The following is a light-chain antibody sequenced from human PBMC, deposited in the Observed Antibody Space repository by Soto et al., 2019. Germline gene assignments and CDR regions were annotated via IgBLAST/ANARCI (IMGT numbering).Light chain of an antibody. J-gene: IGKJ5*01. CDR1: QSISSW. CDR3: QQYDNSPPIT. CDR2: ATS. Sequence: DVKLSQSPSTLSASVGDRVTITCRASQSISSWLAWYQQKPGKAPKLLIYATSSLQSGVPSRFSGSGSGTDFTLTISRLEPEDFAVYFCQQYDNSPPITFGQGTRLAIK. V-gene: IGKV1-5*01.